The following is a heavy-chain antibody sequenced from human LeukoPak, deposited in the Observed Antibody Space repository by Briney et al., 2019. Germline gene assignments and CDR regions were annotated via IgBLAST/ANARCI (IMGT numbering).Heavy chain of an antibody. Sequence: GGSLRLSCAASGFTFSSYEINWVRQAPGKGLEWVSYISSSGSTIYYADSVKGRFTISRDNAKNSLYLRMNSLRAEDTAVYYCAREKGRNYFDYWGQGTLVTVCS. CDR1: GFTFSSYE. D-gene: IGHD3-10*01. CDR2: ISSSGSTI. V-gene: IGHV3-48*03. J-gene: IGHJ4*02. CDR3: AREKGRNYFDY.